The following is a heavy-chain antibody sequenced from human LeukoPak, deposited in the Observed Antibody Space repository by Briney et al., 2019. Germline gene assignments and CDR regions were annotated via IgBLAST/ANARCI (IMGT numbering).Heavy chain of an antibody. CDR3: ARTLSGLYDY. Sequence: ASVKVSCKASGDTFTRYNIHWVRQAPGQGLERMGIINSSGGGTTYAQKFRGRVSVTRDTYTNTVYMELSGLRSEDTAVYYCARTLSGLYDYWGQGTLVTVSS. D-gene: IGHD6-19*01. CDR2: INSSGGGT. J-gene: IGHJ4*02. V-gene: IGHV1-46*01. CDR1: GDTFTRYN.